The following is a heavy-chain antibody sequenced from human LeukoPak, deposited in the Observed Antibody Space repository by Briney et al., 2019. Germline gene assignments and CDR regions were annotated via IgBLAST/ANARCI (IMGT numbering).Heavy chain of an antibody. CDR2: INPKSGGT. Sequence: ASVKVTCKASGYTFPGYYMHWVRQASGQGLEWMGWINPKSGGTNYAQKFQGRVTMTRDTSISTAYMELSRLRSDDTAVYYCAREPPYDILTGYRFDYWGQGTLVTVSS. J-gene: IGHJ4*02. CDR1: GYTFPGYY. V-gene: IGHV1-2*02. D-gene: IGHD3-9*01. CDR3: AREPPYDILTGYRFDY.